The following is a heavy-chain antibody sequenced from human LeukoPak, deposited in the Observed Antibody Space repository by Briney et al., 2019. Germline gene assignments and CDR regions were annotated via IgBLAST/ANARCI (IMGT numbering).Heavy chain of an antibody. J-gene: IGHJ4*02. CDR1: GVPFSNYY. D-gene: IGHD6-19*01. CDR3: TRAVAGHPD. CDR2: INHSGYT. V-gene: IGHV4-34*01. Sequence: PSQTLSLTCAVSGVPFSNYYWSWVRQSPSQGLEWIGEINHSGYTNYNPSLKSRVTMSIDTSMNQFSLKLTSVTAADAGVYYCTRAVAGHPDWGQGTLVTVSS.